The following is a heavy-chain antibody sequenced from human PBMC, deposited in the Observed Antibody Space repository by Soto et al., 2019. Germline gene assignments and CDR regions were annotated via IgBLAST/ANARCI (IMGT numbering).Heavy chain of an antibody. CDR1: GGSISSYN. J-gene: IGHJ4*01. CDR3: ARGRRVREIVVVIQPFDY. D-gene: IGHD3-22*01. CDR2: IYYSGST. V-gene: IGHV4-59*01. Sequence: SETLSLTCTVSGGSISSYNWSWIRQPPGKGLEWIGYIYYSGSTNYNPSLKSRVTISVDTSRNQFSLKLSSVTAADTAVYYCARGRRVREIVVVIQPFDYWGHGTLVTLSS.